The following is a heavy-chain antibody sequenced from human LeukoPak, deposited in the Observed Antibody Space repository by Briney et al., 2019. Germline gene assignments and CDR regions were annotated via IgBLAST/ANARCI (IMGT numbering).Heavy chain of an antibody. Sequence: GGSLRLSCAASGFTLSSNYMSWVRQAPGKGLKWVSVIYSGGSTYHADSVKGRFTISRDNSKNTLYLQMNSLRAEDTAVYYCARGRRSFGEERSFDYWGQGTLVTVSS. CDR1: GFTLSSNY. CDR2: IYSGGST. D-gene: IGHD3-10*01. CDR3: ARGRRSFGEERSFDY. V-gene: IGHV3-66*01. J-gene: IGHJ4*02.